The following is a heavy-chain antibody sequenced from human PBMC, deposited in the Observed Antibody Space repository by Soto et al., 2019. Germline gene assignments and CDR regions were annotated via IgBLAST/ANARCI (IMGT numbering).Heavy chain of an antibody. CDR1: GGSFSGYY. D-gene: IGHD6-13*01. CDR3: ARGVGKPQLVPLYYGMDV. Sequence: QVQLQQWGAGLLKPSETLSLTCAVYGGSFSGYYWSWIRQPPGKGLEWIGEINHSGSTNYNPSLKSRVTISVDTSKNQYSLKLSSVTAATTAVYYCARGVGKPQLVPLYYGMDVWGQGTTVTVSS. V-gene: IGHV4-34*01. J-gene: IGHJ6*02. CDR2: INHSGST.